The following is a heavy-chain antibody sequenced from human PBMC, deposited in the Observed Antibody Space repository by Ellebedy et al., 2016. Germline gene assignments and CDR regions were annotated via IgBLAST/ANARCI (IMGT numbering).Heavy chain of an antibody. J-gene: IGHJ3*02. CDR3: ARTARVPDM. Sequence: SETLSLTCTVSGGSIRSDADYWGWIRQPPGKGLEWFGGISYTGTPYYTPSLKSRVTISADTSRNQFSLKLNSVTAADTVVYFCARTARVPDMWGQGTLVTVSS. D-gene: IGHD4/OR15-4a*01. CDR1: GGSIRSDADY. CDR2: ISYTGTP. V-gene: IGHV4-39*01.